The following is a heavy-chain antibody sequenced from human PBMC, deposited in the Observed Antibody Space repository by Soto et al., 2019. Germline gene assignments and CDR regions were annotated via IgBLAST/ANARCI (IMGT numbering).Heavy chain of an antibody. CDR1: GGTFSSYA. Sequence: QVQLVQSGAEVKKPGSSVKVSCKASGGTFSSYAISWVRQAPGQGLEWMGGIIPISGTANYAQKFQGRVTNTADETNSTAYMEVSSPRSEDTAVYFCSRTQGCSTSLEIYYYYYYGMDVWGQGTTVTVSS. D-gene: IGHD2-2*01. J-gene: IGHJ6*02. CDR3: SRTQGCSTSLEIYYYYYYGMDV. CDR2: IIPISGTA. V-gene: IGHV1-69*01.